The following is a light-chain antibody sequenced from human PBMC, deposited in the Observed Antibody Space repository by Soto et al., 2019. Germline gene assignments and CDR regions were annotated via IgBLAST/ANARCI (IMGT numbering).Light chain of an antibody. CDR1: QSVSSNY. J-gene: IGKJ1*01. CDR2: AAS. CDR3: QQYGTSPWT. V-gene: IGKV3-20*01. Sequence: EIVLTQSPGTLSLSPGERATLSCRASQSVSSNYLAWYQQKPSQAPRLLIYAASNRATGIPDRFSGSGSETDFALTISRLEPEDFVVYYCQQYGTSPWTFGQGTKVESK.